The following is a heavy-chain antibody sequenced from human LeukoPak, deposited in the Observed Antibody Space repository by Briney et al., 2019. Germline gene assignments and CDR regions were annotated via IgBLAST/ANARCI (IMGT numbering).Heavy chain of an antibody. CDR1: GGSISSSSYY. Sequence: SETLSLTCTVSGGSISSSSYYWGWIRQPPGKGLEWIGSIYYSGSTYYNPSLKSRVTISVDTSKNRFSLKLSSVTAADTAVYYCARLVNVDTAMPDYWGQGTLVTVSS. CDR2: IYYSGST. J-gene: IGHJ4*02. D-gene: IGHD5-18*01. CDR3: ARLVNVDTAMPDY. V-gene: IGHV4-39*01.